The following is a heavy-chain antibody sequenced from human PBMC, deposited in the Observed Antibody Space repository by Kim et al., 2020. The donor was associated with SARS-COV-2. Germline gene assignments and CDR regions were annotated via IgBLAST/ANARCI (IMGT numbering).Heavy chain of an antibody. J-gene: IGHJ4*02. CDR2: INHSGST. CDR1: GGSFSGYY. CDR3: ARKSIIAAAGKFDY. V-gene: IGHV4-34*01. D-gene: IGHD6-13*01. Sequence: SETLSLTCAVYGGSFSGYYWSWIRQPPGKGLEWIGEINHSGSTNYNPSLKSRVTISVDTSKNQFSLKLSSVTAADTAVYYCARKSIIAAAGKFDYWGQGTLVTVSS.